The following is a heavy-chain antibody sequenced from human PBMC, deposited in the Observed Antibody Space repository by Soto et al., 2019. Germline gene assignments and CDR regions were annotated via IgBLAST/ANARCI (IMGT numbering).Heavy chain of an antibody. D-gene: IGHD5-18*01. V-gene: IGHV1-69*01. Sequence: QVQLVQSGAEVKKPGSSVKVSCKASGGTFSSYAISWVRQAPGQGLEWMGGIIPIFGTANYAQKFQGRVTITADESTSTAYMELSSLRSEDTAVYYCAREDKAMVGADGYYYYGMDVWGQGTTVTVSS. CDR1: GGTFSSYA. J-gene: IGHJ6*02. CDR3: AREDKAMVGADGYYYYGMDV. CDR2: IIPIFGTA.